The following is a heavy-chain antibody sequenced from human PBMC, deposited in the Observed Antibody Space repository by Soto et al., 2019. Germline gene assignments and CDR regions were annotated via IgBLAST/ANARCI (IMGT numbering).Heavy chain of an antibody. D-gene: IGHD3-22*01. CDR3: AKNPGYYYDGTGYHFDY. V-gene: IGHV3-33*06. J-gene: IGHJ4*02. CDR2: ISYDGRNT. CDR1: GFTFGGYG. Sequence: GGSLRLSCAARGFTFGGYGMHWVRQAPGKGLEWAAAISYDGRNTYYADSVQGRFAISRDNSKNTLYLQMNSLRAEDTAVYYCAKNPGYYYDGTGYHFDYWGQGT.